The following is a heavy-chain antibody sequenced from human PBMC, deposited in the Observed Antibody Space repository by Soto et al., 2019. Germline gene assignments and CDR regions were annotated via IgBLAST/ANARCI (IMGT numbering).Heavy chain of an antibody. CDR3: ARGSEAWFGGLYGY. D-gene: IGHD3-10*01. CDR1: GYTFTSYY. V-gene: IGHV1-46*01. Sequence: ASVKVSCKASGYTFTSYYMHWVRQAPGQGLEWMGIINPSGGSTSYAQNIQGRVTMTTDTSTSTAYMELRSLTSDDTAVYYCARGSEAWFGGLYGYWGQGTLVTVSS. CDR2: INPSGGST. J-gene: IGHJ4*02.